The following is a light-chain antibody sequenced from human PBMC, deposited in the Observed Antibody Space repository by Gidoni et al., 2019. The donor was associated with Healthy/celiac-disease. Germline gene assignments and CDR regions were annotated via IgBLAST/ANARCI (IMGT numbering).Light chain of an antibody. J-gene: IGLJ1*01. CDR2: EGS. CDR1: SSDVGSYNL. CDR3: CSYAGSSSFYV. V-gene: IGLV2-23*01. Sequence: QSALTQPASESGSPGQSITISCTGTSSDVGSYNLVSWYQQQPGKAPKLMIYEGSKRPSGVSNRFSGSKSGNTASLTISGLQAEDEADYYCCSYAGSSSFYVFGTGTKVTVL.